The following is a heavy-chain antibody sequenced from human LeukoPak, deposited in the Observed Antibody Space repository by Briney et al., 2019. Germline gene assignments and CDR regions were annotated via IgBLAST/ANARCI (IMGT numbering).Heavy chain of an antibody. V-gene: IGHV4-61*02. CDR1: GGSISSGSYY. Sequence: MSSQTLSLTCTVSGGSISSGSYYWSWIRQPAGRGLEWIGRILPGGSARYNPSLKSRVTISVDSSRNQFSLSLNSVTAADTAVYYCARAISASISAGSVWGQGTLVTVSS. J-gene: IGHJ4*02. D-gene: IGHD3-16*01. CDR3: ARAISASISAGSV. CDR2: ILPGGSA.